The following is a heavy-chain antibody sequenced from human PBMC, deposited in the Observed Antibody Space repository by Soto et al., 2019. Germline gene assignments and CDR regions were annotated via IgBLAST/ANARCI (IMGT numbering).Heavy chain of an antibody. D-gene: IGHD6-13*01. CDR1: GYSFTDYW. V-gene: IGHV5-51*01. J-gene: IGHJ6*02. Sequence: GESVKISCKASGYSFTDYWSAWMRQMPGKGLDWMGIFYPGVSDTRYSASFQGHVTISASMSIDTGYLRGGSLKASDTAMYCPPSPYPRYTSPKSHYYGMGVCGQRSRVTVCS. CDR3: PSPYPRYTSPKSHYYGMGV. CDR2: FYPGVSDT.